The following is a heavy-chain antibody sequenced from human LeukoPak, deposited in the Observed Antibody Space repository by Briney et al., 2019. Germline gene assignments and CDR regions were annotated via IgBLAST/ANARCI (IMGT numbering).Heavy chain of an antibody. V-gene: IGHV5-51*01. CDR3: ARRGYSYDYFDY. CDR1: GYSFSSYW. D-gene: IGHD5-18*01. J-gene: IGHJ4*02. CDR2: IFPGDSDA. Sequence: GESLKISCKGSGYSFSSYWIGWVRQMPGKGLEWMGIIFPGDSDARYSPSFQGQVTISADKSISTASLQWSSLKASDTAMYCCARRGYSYDYFDYWGQGTLVTVSS.